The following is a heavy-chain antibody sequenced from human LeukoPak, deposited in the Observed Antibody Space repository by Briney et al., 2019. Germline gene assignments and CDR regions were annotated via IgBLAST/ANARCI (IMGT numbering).Heavy chain of an antibody. J-gene: IGHJ4*02. D-gene: IGHD4-23*01. CDR2: LSASGGGT. V-gene: IGHV3-23*01. CDR3: AKHVYGGNLLPET. CDR1: GFTFNTYG. Sequence: GGSLRLSCAASGFTFNTYGMSWVRQALGGGLEWVSTLSASGGGTYYADSVKGRFAISRDNSKNTLYLQMNSLRAEDTAIYYCAKHVYGGNLLPETWGQGTLVTVSS.